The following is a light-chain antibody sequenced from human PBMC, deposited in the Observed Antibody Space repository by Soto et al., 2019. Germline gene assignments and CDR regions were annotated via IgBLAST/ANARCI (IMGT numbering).Light chain of an antibody. J-gene: IGKJ4*01. CDR3: HKRSNWPLN. CDR1: QSVNTY. Sequence: EIVMTQSPATLSVSPGKIATLSCSASQSVNTYLAWYQQNPGQAPRLLIHDASNRATGIPARFSGSGSGTDFTLTISSLEPEDFAVYYCHKRSNWPLNFGGGTKVDIK. CDR2: DAS. V-gene: IGKV3-11*01.